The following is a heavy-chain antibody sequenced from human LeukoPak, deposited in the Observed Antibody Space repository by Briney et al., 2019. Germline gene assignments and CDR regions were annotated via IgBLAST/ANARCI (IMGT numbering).Heavy chain of an antibody. D-gene: IGHD6-13*01. CDR1: GFTFSSYN. CDR2: ISSSDSDSYI. Sequence: GGSLRLSCTASGFTFSSYNMNWVRQAPGKGLEWVSSISSSDSDSYIYYADSVKGRFTISRDNAKNSVFLQLNSLKAEDTAVYYCARDFGSSSSYLPLDYWGQGTLVIVSS. CDR3: ARDFGSSSSYLPLDY. V-gene: IGHV3-21*01. J-gene: IGHJ4*02.